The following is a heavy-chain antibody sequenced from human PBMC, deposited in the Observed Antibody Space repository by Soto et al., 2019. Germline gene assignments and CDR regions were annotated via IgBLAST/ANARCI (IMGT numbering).Heavy chain of an antibody. J-gene: IGHJ6*03. CDR3: AREGPSMVRGVISYYYYYMDV. D-gene: IGHD3-10*01. Sequence: ASVKVSCKASGYTFTSYDINWVRQATGQGLEWMGWMNPNSGNTGYAQKFQGRVTMTRNTSISTAYMVLSSLRSEDTAVYYCAREGPSMVRGVISYYYYYMDVWGKGTTVTVSS. V-gene: IGHV1-8*01. CDR2: MNPNSGNT. CDR1: GYTFTSYD.